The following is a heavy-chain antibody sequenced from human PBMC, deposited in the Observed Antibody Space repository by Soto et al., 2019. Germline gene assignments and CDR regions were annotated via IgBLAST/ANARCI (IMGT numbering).Heavy chain of an antibody. J-gene: IGHJ4*02. CDR3: ATRGYSYDRY. V-gene: IGHV3-23*01. CDR2: ISDSGVAT. D-gene: IGHD5-18*01. Sequence: GGSLRLSCAASKFPFTTYAMKWIRQAPGKGLECVSEISDSGVATYYADSVKGRFTISRDNSKNTLYLQMDSLRAEDTAVYYCATRGYSYDRYWGQGTLVTVSS. CDR1: KFPFTTYA.